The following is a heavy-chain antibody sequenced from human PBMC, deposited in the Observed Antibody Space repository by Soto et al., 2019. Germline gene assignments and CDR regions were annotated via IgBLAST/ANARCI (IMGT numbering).Heavy chain of an antibody. Sequence: PSETLSLTCAVYGGSFSGYYWSWIRRPPGKGLERIGYIYHSGSTYYNPSLKSRVTISVDRSKNQFSLKLSSVTAADTAVYYCARGPNWFDPWGQGTLVTVSS. CDR3: ARGPNWFDP. CDR1: GGSFSGYY. V-gene: IGHV4-34*01. CDR2: IYHSGST. J-gene: IGHJ5*02.